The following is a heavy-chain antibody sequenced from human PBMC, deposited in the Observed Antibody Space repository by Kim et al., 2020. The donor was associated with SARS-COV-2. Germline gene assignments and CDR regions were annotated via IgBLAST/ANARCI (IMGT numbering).Heavy chain of an antibody. CDR2: ISSSGSTI. D-gene: IGHD3-22*01. CDR1: GFTFSSYE. Sequence: GGSLRLSCAASGFTFSSYEMNWVRQAPGKGLEWVSYISSSGSTIYYADSVKGRFTISRDNAKNSLYLQMNSLRAEDTAVYYCARSGTMIVVVTPNDAFDIWGQGTMVTVSS. J-gene: IGHJ3*02. V-gene: IGHV3-48*03. CDR3: ARSGTMIVVVTPNDAFDI.